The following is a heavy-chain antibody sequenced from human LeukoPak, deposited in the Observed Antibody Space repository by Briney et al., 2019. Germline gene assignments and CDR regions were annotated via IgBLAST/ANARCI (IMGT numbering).Heavy chain of an antibody. D-gene: IGHD2/OR15-2a*01. CDR3: ARSASMIPTL. Sequence: SETLSLTCADYGGSLRGYYWSWIRQPPGKGLEWIGEINHSGSTNYNPSLKSRVTISVDTSKNQFSLKLSSVTAADTAVYYCARSASMIPTLWGQGTLVTVSS. CDR2: INHSGST. J-gene: IGHJ4*02. V-gene: IGHV4-34*01. CDR1: GGSLRGYY.